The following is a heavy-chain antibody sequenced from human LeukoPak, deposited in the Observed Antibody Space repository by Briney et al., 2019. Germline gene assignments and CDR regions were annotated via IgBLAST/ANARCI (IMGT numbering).Heavy chain of an antibody. V-gene: IGHV4-39*01. CDR1: GGSISSSSYY. J-gene: IGHJ4*02. Sequence: PSETLSLTCTVSGGSISSSSYYWGWIRQPPGKGLEWIGSIYYSGSTYYNPSLKSRVTISVDTSKNQFSLKLSSVTAADTAVNYCARHPRSRATPFYWGQGTLVTVSS. CDR3: ARHPRSRATPFY. CDR2: IYYSGST. D-gene: IGHD5-12*01.